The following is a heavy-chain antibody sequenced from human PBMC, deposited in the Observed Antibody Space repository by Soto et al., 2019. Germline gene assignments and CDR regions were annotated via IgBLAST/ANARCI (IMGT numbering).Heavy chain of an antibody. Sequence: QMQLVESGGGVVQPGRSLRLSCVASGFTFDLYGLHWVRQAPGKGLEWVTGISYDGSDKYYADSLKGRVTDSRDNYKNTRYPHIDSLRTEDTDSSYCARDRGAGRENDFGMDVWGQGNTVTVSS. CDR2: ISYDGSDK. V-gene: IGHV3-30-3*01. J-gene: IGHJ6*02. CDR1: GFTFDLYG. CDR3: ARDRGAGRENDFGMDV. D-gene: IGHD3-10*01.